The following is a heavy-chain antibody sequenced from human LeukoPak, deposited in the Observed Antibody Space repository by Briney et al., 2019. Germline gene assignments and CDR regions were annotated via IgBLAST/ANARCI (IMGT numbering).Heavy chain of an antibody. Sequence: SETLSLTCTVSGGSISSYYWSWLRQPPGKGLEWSGYIYYSGSTNYNPSLKRRVTISVDKSKNQFSLKRSSVTAADTAVYYCARVGTMVRGVMAPSYYFDYWGQGTLVTVSS. J-gene: IGHJ4*02. CDR2: IYYSGST. D-gene: IGHD3-10*01. CDR3: ARVGTMVRGVMAPSYYFDY. V-gene: IGHV4-59*01. CDR1: GGSISSYY.